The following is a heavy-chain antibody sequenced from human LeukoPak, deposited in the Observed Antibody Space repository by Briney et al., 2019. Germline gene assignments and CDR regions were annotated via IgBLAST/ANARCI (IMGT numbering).Heavy chain of an antibody. Sequence: ASVKVSCKASGYTFTSYGISWVRQAPGQGLERMGWISAYNGNTNYAQKLQGRVTMTTDTSTSTAYMELRSLRSDDTAVYYCAGDWKYCTNGVCGWFDPWGQGTLVTVSS. D-gene: IGHD2-8*01. CDR1: GYTFTSYG. CDR2: ISAYNGNT. V-gene: IGHV1-18*01. CDR3: AGDWKYCTNGVCGWFDP. J-gene: IGHJ5*02.